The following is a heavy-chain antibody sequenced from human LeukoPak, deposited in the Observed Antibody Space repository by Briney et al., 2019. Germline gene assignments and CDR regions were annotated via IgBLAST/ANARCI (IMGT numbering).Heavy chain of an antibody. D-gene: IGHD3-3*01. V-gene: IGHV1-18*01. Sequence: ASVKVSCKASGYTFTSYGISWVRQAPGQGLEWMGWISAYNGNTNYAQKLQGRVTMTTDTSTSTAYMELRSLRSDDTAVYYCARANYDFWSGYQYYFDYWGQGTLVTVSS. CDR2: ISAYNGNT. CDR3: ARANYDFWSGYQYYFDY. CDR1: GYTFTSYG. J-gene: IGHJ4*02.